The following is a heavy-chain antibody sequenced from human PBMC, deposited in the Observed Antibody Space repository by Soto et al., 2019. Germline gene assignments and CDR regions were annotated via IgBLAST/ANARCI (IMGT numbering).Heavy chain of an antibody. CDR2: ISNSGDSA. V-gene: IGHV3-23*01. CDR1: GFTFRSFT. Sequence: GGSLRLSCAASGFTFRSFTMNWVRQAPGKGLEWVSAISNSGDSAYYAESVRGRFTISRDNSINTLYLQMRSLRPEDTAVYYCAHPRGYGVFDAVDIWGQGTMVTVSS. CDR3: AHPRGYGVFDAVDI. D-gene: IGHD4-17*01. J-gene: IGHJ3*02.